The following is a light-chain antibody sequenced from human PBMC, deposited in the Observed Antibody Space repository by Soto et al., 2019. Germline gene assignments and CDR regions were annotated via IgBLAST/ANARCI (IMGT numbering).Light chain of an antibody. V-gene: IGKV3-20*01. CDR3: QQYNSYSRT. J-gene: IGKJ1*01. CDR2: GAS. Sequence: EIVLTQSPGILSLSPGERATLSCRASQSVSSSYLAWYQQKPGQAPRLLIYGASSRATGVPDRFSGSGSETDFTLTISSLQPDDFATYYCQQYNSYSRTFGQGTKVDIK. CDR1: QSVSSSY.